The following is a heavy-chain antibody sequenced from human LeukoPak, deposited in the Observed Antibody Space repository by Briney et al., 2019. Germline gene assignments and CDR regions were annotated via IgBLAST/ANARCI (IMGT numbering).Heavy chain of an antibody. D-gene: IGHD6-13*01. Sequence: SETLSLTCTVSGGSISSYYWSWIRQPPGEGLEWIGYIYYSGGTNYNPSLKSRVTISVDTSKNQFYLKLSSVTAADTAVYYCARDRVAAAGTIWFDPWGQGTLVTVSS. CDR2: IYYSGGT. CDR1: GGSISSYY. J-gene: IGHJ5*02. CDR3: ARDRVAAAGTIWFDP. V-gene: IGHV4-59*01.